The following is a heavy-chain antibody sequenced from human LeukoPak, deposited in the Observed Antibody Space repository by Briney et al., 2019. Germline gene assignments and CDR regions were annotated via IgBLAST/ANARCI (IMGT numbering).Heavy chain of an antibody. CDR2: ISYDGSNK. CDR1: GFTFSSYG. V-gene: IGHV3-30*03. J-gene: IGHJ6*03. D-gene: IGHD6-13*01. CDR3: ARGRIAAAASPLYYYYYMDV. Sequence: GGSLRLSCAASGFTFSSYGMHWVRQAPGKGLEWVAVISYDGSNKYYADSVKGRFTISRDNAKNSLYLQMNSLRAEDTAVYYCARGRIAAAASPLYYYYYMDVWGKGTTVTVSS.